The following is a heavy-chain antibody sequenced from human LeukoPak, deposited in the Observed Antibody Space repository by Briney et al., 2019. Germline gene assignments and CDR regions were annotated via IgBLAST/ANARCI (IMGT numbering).Heavy chain of an antibody. CDR3: ARTYDSSGYYSWRDWYFDL. CDR2: IYYSGST. Sequence: SETLSLTCTVSGGSISSGDYYWCWIRQPPGRGLEWIVYIYYSGSTYYNPSLKSRVTISVDTSKNQFSLKLSSVTAADTAVYYCARTYDSSGYYSWRDWYFDLWGRGTLVTVSS. D-gene: IGHD3-22*01. V-gene: IGHV4-30-4*01. J-gene: IGHJ2*01. CDR1: GGSISSGDYY.